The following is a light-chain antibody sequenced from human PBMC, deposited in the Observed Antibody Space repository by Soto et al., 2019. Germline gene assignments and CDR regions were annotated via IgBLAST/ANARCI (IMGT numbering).Light chain of an antibody. V-gene: IGLV2-14*01. CDR1: SSDVGGFNY. J-gene: IGLJ2*01. Sequence: QSALTQPASVSGSPGQSITISCTGTSSDVGGFNYVSWYQHHPGKAPKLMIYEVTNRPSGVSNRFSGSKSGNTASLTISGLQAEDEGDYYCSSYTSSNTLVFGGGTQLTVL. CDR2: EVT. CDR3: SSYTSSNTLV.